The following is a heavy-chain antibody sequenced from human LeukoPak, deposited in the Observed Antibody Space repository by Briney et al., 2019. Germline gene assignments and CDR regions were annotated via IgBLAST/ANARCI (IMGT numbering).Heavy chain of an antibody. CDR2: IYPGDSDT. D-gene: IGHD6-6*01. CDR1: GYSFTSYW. V-gene: IGHV5-51*01. CDR3: ARHRGIAARNYYYYYMDV. J-gene: IGHJ6*03. Sequence: PGESLKISCKGSGYSFTSYWIGWVRQMPGKGLEWMGIIYPGDSDTRYSPSFQGQVTISADKSISTAYLQWSSLKASDTAMYYCARHRGIAARNYYYYYMDVWGKGTTVTVSS.